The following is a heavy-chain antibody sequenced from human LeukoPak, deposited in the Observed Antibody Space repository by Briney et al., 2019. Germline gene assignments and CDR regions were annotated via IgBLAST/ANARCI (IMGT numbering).Heavy chain of an antibody. J-gene: IGHJ6*03. CDR2: ISAYNGNT. CDR3: ARVVAPIWPYYMDV. D-gene: IGHD3-9*01. V-gene: IGHV1-18*01. Sequence: ASVKLSCKASGYTFTSYGISWVRQAPGQGLEWMGWISAYNGNTNYAQKLQGRVTMTTDTSTSTAYMELRSLRSDDTAVYYCARVVAPIWPYYMDVWGKGTTVTISS. CDR1: GYTFTSYG.